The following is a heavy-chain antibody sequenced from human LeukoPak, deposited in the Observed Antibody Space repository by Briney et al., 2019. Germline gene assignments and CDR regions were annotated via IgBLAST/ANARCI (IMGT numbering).Heavy chain of an antibody. D-gene: IGHD3-10*01. CDR2: MYYSGST. CDR3: ARLNSYYFDY. V-gene: IGHV4-59*08. CDR1: GGSISTDH. Sequence: SETLSLTCTVSGGSISTDHWSWIRQPLGKGLEWIGYMYYSGSTNYNPSLKSRVTISGDASKNQFSLKLSSVTAADTAVYYCARLNSYYFDYWGQGNLVTVSS. J-gene: IGHJ4*02.